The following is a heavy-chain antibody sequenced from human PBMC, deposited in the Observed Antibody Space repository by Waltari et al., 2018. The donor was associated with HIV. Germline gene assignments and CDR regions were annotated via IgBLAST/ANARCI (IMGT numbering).Heavy chain of an antibody. J-gene: IGHJ4*02. D-gene: IGHD3-22*01. Sequence: EVHLVESGGGLIQPGGSLRLPCAVPGFTVRSNYISWVRPAPGKGLEWVSVIYSGGSTSYADSVKGRFTISRDISKNTLYLQMDSLRAEDTAVYYCATGDYYDSRGYYSADYWGQGTLVTVSS. CDR2: IYSGGST. CDR3: ATGDYYDSRGYYSADY. CDR1: GFTVRSNY. V-gene: IGHV3-53*01.